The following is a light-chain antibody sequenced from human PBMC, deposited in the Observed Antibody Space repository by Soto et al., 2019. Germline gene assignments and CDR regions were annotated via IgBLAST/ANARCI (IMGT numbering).Light chain of an antibody. V-gene: IGLV2-23*02. CDR3: CPMV. J-gene: IGLJ2*01. Sequence: QSALTQPASVSGSPGQSITISCTGTSSDVATYNLVSWYQQRPGTAPQLIIYEVTKRPSGVSTRFSGSQSGNTASLKISGLQADVDDDYYSCPMVFGGGTKRTGL. CDR1: SSDVATYNL. CDR2: EVT.